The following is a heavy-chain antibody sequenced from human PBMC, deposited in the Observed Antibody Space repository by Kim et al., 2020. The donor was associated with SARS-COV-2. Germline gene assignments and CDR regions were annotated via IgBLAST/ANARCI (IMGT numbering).Heavy chain of an antibody. CDR3: ARGRLRADAFDI. J-gene: IGHJ3*02. CDR2: ISTSTGDT. Sequence: ASVKVSCKASGYTFSKFDIHWVRQTPGQGLEWVGRISTSTGDTNYAQKLQGRVSMITDMSTSTVYMELTSLRSDDTAVYYCARGRLRADAFDIWGQGTMV. V-gene: IGHV1-18*04. CDR1: GYTFSKFD. D-gene: IGHD2-8*01.